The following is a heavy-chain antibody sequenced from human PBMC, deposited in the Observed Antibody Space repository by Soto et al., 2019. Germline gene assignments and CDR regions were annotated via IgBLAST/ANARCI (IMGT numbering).Heavy chain of an antibody. V-gene: IGHV3-7*01. CDR1: GFTFSDFW. CDR2: IKGDGSEK. CDR3: GRDEVRNGVGV. Sequence: EVRLVESGGGLVQPGGSLRLSCEASGFTFSDFWMSWVRQAPGKGLEWVANIKGDGSEKRYVDSVRGRFTISRGNAKNSVYLQMNSLRADDTALYYCGRDEVRNGVGVWGQGTTVTVSS. J-gene: IGHJ6*02.